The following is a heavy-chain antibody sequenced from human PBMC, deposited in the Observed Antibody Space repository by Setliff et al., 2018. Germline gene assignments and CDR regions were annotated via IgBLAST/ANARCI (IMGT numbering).Heavy chain of an antibody. V-gene: IGHV4-59*01. CDR3: ARDEGSSYFYGMDV. J-gene: IGHJ6*02. D-gene: IGHD6-13*01. Sequence: SETLSLTCTVSGGSISSYYWSWIRQPPGKGLEWIGYIYYSGSTNYNPSLKSRVTISVDTSKNQFSLKLSSVTAADTAVYYRARDEGSSYFYGMDVWGQGTTVTVSS. CDR2: IYYSGST. CDR1: GGSISSYY.